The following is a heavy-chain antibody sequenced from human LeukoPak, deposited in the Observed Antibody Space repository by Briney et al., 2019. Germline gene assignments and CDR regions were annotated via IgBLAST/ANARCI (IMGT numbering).Heavy chain of an antibody. CDR1: GYTFTGYY. CDR2: INPNSGGT. J-gene: IGHJ4*02. D-gene: IGHD3-10*01. V-gene: IGHV1-2*06. CDR3: ARAWVYYGSGSYYND. Sequence: ASVKVSCTASGYTFTGYYMHWVRQAPGQGLEWMGRINPNSGGTNYAQKFQGRVTMTRDTSISTAYMELSRLRSDDTAVYYCARAWVYYGSGSYYNDWGQGTLVTVSS.